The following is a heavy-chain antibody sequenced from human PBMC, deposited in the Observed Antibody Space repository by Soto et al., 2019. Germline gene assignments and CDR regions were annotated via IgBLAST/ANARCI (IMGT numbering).Heavy chain of an antibody. D-gene: IGHD4-4*01. CDR2: IVPIFDTT. J-gene: IGHJ4*02. V-gene: IGHV1-69*15. Sequence: QVHLVQSGAEVKKPGSSVKVSCKASGGSFRNYAISWVRQAPGQGLEWLGTIVPIFDTTNFAQKFQGRVTITADESTNTAYLDLRSLRSEDTAVYYCATDGYSPSSLDYWGQGTLVTVSS. CDR1: GGSFRNYA. CDR3: ATDGYSPSSLDY.